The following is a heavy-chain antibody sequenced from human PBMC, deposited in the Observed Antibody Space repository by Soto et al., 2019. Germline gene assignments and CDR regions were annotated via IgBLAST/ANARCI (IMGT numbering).Heavy chain of an antibody. CDR3: GRGRSGQIVVLY. V-gene: IGHV1-2*02. Sequence: ASVKVSCKASGYTFTGHYIHWVRQAPEQVPEWLGEIGPGSGATRYAQRFQGRVTMTRDMSITTVYMELNNLSPDDTAVYYCGRGRSGQIVVLYWGQGTTVTVSS. CDR1: GYTFTGHY. D-gene: IGHD1-26*01. J-gene: IGHJ4*02. CDR2: IGPGSGAT.